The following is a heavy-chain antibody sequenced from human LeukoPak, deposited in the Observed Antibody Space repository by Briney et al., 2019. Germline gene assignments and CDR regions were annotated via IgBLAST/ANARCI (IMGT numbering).Heavy chain of an antibody. CDR2: INSDGSST. CDR1: GFTFSSYW. J-gene: IGHJ4*02. Sequence: GGSLRLSCAASGFTFSSYWMHWVRQAPGKGLVWVSRINSDGSSTSYADSVKGRFTISRDNAKNTLYLQVNSLRGEDTAVYYCAKGPVSGSRSPLDHWGQGTLVTVSS. V-gene: IGHV3-74*01. D-gene: IGHD1-26*01. CDR3: AKGPVSGSRSPLDH.